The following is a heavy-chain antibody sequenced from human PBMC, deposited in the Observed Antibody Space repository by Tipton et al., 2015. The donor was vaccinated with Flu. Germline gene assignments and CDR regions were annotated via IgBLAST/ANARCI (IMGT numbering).Heavy chain of an antibody. V-gene: IGHV4-31*03. CDR2: IYSSGTT. Sequence: LVQSSQTLSLTCTVSGDSISSGGHYWSWIRQHPGKGLEWIGYIYSSGTTHYNPSLKSRVTISLDTPKNHFSLKLSSVTAADTAVYYCARKYCSGGSCYHFDYWGQGTLVTVSS. D-gene: IGHD2-15*01. CDR1: GDSISSGGHY. CDR3: ARKYCSGGSCYHFDY. J-gene: IGHJ4*02.